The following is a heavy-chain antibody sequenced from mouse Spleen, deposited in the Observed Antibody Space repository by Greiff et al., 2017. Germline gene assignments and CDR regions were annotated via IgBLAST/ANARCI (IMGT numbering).Heavy chain of an antibody. D-gene: IGHD2-5*01. Sequence: QVQLQQSGPGLVQPSQSLSITCTVSGFSLTSYGVHWVRQSPGKGLEWLGVIWSGGSTDYNAAFISRLSISKDNSKSQVFFKMNSLQADDTAIYYCARGPYYSNYVAMDYWGQGTSVTVSS. J-gene: IGHJ4*01. CDR1: GFSLTSYG. CDR3: ARGPYYSNYVAMDY. V-gene: IGHV2-2*01. CDR2: IWSGGST.